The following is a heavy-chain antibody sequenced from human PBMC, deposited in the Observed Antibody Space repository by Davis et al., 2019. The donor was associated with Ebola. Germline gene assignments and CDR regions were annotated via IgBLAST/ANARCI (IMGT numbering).Heavy chain of an antibody. Sequence: ESLKTSCKGSGYSYTSYWIGCERQQPPKSLDWVGIIYPGDSDTRYSPSFQGQVTISADKSISTAYLQWSRLKASDTAMYYCARMLVPAARDYYYYGMDVWGQGTTVTVSS. V-gene: IGHV5-51*01. J-gene: IGHJ6*02. D-gene: IGHD2-2*01. CDR1: GYSYTSYW. CDR2: IYPGDSDT. CDR3: ARMLVPAARDYYYYGMDV.